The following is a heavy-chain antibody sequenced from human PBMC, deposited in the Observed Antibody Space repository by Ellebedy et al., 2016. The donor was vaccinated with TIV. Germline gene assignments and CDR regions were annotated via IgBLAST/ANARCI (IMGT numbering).Heavy chain of an antibody. J-gene: IGHJ4*02. D-gene: IGHD3-10*01. CDR1: GGSISTYY. V-gene: IGHV4-59*01. CDR3: ARVDPYGGSYFHDY. CDR2: IFSSGST. Sequence: PGGSLRLSCTVSGGSISTYYWTWIRQPPGKGLEWIGYIFSSGSTNYSPSLKRRVTISVDTSKNQFSLKLSSVTAADTAVYYCARVDPYGGSYFHDYWGQGTLVTVSS.